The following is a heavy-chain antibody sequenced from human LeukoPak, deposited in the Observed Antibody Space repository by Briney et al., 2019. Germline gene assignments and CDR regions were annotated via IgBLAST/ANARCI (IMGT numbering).Heavy chain of an antibody. V-gene: IGHV4-39*01. D-gene: IGHD2-21*01. J-gene: IGHJ4*02. CDR2: IYYSGST. Sequence: SETLSLTCTVSGGSISSSSYYWGWIRQPPGKGLEWIGSIYYSGSTYYNPSLKSRVTISVDTSKNQFSLKLSSVTAADTAVYYCARRSLVGTDWGQGTLVTVSS. CDR1: GGSISSSSYY. CDR3: ARRSLVGTD.